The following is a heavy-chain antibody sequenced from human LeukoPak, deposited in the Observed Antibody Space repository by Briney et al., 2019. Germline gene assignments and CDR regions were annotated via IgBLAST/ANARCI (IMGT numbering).Heavy chain of an antibody. D-gene: IGHD6-6*01. V-gene: IGHV4-39*02. CDR1: GDSVSSRNYL. J-gene: IGHJ5*02. CDR3: ARYSRSFGWFDP. Sequence: SETLSLTCTVSGDSVSSRNYLWGRIRQPPGKGLEWIGNVDYSGSTYYDPSLRGRVTISLDTSKNHFSLNLNSVSDADTAIYYCARYSRSFGWFDPWGRGTLVTVSS. CDR2: VDYSGST.